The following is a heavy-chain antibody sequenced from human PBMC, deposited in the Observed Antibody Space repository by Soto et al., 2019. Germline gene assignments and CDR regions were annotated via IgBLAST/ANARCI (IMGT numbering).Heavy chain of an antibody. D-gene: IGHD3-3*01. CDR3: AKALWSGYSRYWYFDL. V-gene: IGHV3-30*18. Sequence: GGSLRLSCAASGFTFSSYGMHWVRQAPGKGLEWVAVISYDGSNKYYADSVKGRFTISRDNSKNTLYLQMNSLRAEDTAVYYCAKALWSGYSRYWYFDLWGRGTLVTVSS. CDR2: ISYDGSNK. J-gene: IGHJ2*01. CDR1: GFTFSSYG.